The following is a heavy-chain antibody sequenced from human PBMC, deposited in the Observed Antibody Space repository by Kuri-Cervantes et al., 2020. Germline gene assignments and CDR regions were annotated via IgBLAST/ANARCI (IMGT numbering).Heavy chain of an antibody. J-gene: IGHJ6*03. D-gene: IGHD4-17*01. V-gene: IGHV1-24*01. CDR1: GYTLTELS. CDR2: FDPEDGET. CDR3: ARGDYGDYAPHYYYMDV. Sequence: ASVKVSCKVSGYTLTELSMHWVRQAPGKGLEWMGGFDPEDGETIYAQKFQGRVTMTEDTSTDTAYMELSSLRSEDTAVYYCARGDYGDYAPHYYYMDVWGRGTTVTVSS.